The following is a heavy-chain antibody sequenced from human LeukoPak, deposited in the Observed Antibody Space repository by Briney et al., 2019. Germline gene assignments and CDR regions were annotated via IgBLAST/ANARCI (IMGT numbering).Heavy chain of an antibody. Sequence: ASVMVSCKASGYTSTNYYIHWVRQAPGQGLEWMGRINPNTGATKYAQKFQGRVSMIRDRSINTAFMDLSRLRYDDTAVYYCARDQGDGGNSFDPWGQGTLVTVSS. CDR3: ARDQGDGGNSFDP. V-gene: IGHV1-2*06. J-gene: IGHJ5*02. CDR1: GYTSTNYY. CDR2: INPNTGAT. D-gene: IGHD4-23*01.